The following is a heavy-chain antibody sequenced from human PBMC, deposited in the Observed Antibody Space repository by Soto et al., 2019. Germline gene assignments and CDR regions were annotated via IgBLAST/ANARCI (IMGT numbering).Heavy chain of an antibody. CDR2: ISNSDYTT. Sequence: QVHLVASGGGWVKPGGSLRLSCVASGSTLSDNYLTWIRQAPGKGLEWLSYISNSDYTTYYADSVKGRFTISRDNAKNSLYLQLNGLRVEDTAVYYCASGKWSLDYWGQGILVTVSS. J-gene: IGHJ4*02. V-gene: IGHV3-11*01. CDR3: ASGKWSLDY. CDR1: GSTLSDNY. D-gene: IGHD2-8*01.